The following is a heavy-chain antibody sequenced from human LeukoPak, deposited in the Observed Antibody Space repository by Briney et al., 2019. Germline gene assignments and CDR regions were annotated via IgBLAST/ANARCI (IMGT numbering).Heavy chain of an antibody. CDR1: GFTFDDYG. CDR3: AKAPVTTCSGAYCYPFDY. D-gene: IGHD2-21*01. Sequence: PGGSLRLSCAASGFTFDDYGMSWVRQAPGKGLEWVSGISVSGNTYHADSVKGRFTISRDSSKNTLYLQMNRLGAEDAAVYYCAKAPVTTCSGAYCYPFDYWGQGTLVTVSS. V-gene: IGHV3-23*01. J-gene: IGHJ4*02. CDR2: ISVSGNT.